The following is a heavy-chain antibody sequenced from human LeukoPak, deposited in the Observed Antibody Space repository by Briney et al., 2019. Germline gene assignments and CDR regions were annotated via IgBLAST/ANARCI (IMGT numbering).Heavy chain of an antibody. CDR1: GYSFTTYW. Sequence: PGESLKISCETSGYSFTTYWLAWVRQMPGKGLEWMGIIYPGDSDTRYSPSFQGQVTISADKSISTAYLRWSSLKASDTAMYYCARLQPYMDVWGKGTTVTVSS. V-gene: IGHV5-51*01. D-gene: IGHD1-1*01. CDR2: IYPGDSDT. J-gene: IGHJ6*03. CDR3: ARLQPYMDV.